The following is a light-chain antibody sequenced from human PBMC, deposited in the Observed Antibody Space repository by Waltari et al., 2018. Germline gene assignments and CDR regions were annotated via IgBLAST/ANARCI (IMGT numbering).Light chain of an antibody. CDR2: STN. V-gene: IGLV1-44*01. Sequence: QSVLTQPPSASGTPGQRVTISCSGSSSNIGSKSVNWYQQVSGAAPKLLIYSTNKRPSGVPDLFSGSKSGTSASLAISGLQSEDEAYYYCATWDDSLNGLFGGGTKLTVL. CDR3: ATWDDSLNGL. J-gene: IGLJ2*01. CDR1: SSNIGSKS.